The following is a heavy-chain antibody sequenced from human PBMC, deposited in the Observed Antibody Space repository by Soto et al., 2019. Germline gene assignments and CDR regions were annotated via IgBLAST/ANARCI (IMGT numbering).Heavy chain of an antibody. CDR2: IYYSGST. CDR3: ARPNIVATIYGDNDAFDI. J-gene: IGHJ3*02. CDR1: GGSISSSSYY. D-gene: IGHD5-12*01. V-gene: IGHV4-39*01. Sequence: SETLSLTCTVSGGSISSSSYYWGWIRQPPGKGLEWIGSIYYSGSTYYNPSLKSRVTISVDTSKNQFSLKLSSVTAADTAVYYCARPNIVATIYGDNDAFDIWGQGTMVTVSS.